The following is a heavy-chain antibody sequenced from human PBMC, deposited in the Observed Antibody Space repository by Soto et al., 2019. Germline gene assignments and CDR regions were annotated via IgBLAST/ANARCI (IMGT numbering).Heavy chain of an antibody. V-gene: IGHV4-59*01. D-gene: IGHD3-22*01. CDR1: GGSISSYY. CDR3: ARDSTYYYDSSGYYPNWFDP. J-gene: IGHJ5*02. CDR2: IYYSGST. Sequence: SETLSLTCTVSGGSISSYYWSWIRQPPGKGLEWIGYIYYSGSTNYNPSLKSRVTISVDTSKNQFSLKLSSVTAADTAVYYCARDSTYYYDSSGYYPNWFDPWGQGTLVTVSS.